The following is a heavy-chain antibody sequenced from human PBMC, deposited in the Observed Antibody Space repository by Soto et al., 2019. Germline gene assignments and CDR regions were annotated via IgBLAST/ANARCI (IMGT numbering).Heavy chain of an antibody. CDR2: IIPTFGTA. CDR3: ARPSCGAACYYYGMDV. Sequence: QVQLVQSGAEVKKPGSSVKVSYKASGGTFSSYTISWVRQAPGQGLEWMGGIIPTFGTADYAQKFQGRVTITADESTSTGYMVLSSLRSEDTSLYYCARPSCGAACYYYGMDVWGQGTAVTVSS. D-gene: IGHD2-21*01. V-gene: IGHV1-69*12. CDR1: GGTFSSYT. J-gene: IGHJ6*02.